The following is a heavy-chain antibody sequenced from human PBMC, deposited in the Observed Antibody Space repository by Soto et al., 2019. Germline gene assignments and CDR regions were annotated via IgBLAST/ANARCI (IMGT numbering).Heavy chain of an antibody. D-gene: IGHD2-2*01. V-gene: IGHV3-9*01. CDR1: GFTFDDYA. CDR3: AKDKWPRNCSTRNCFWVALGMDV. J-gene: IGHJ6*02. Sequence: EVQLVESGGGLVQPGRSLTLSCAASGFTFDDYAMHWVRQAPGKGLEWVSGISWNSDTIGYADSVRGRVTISRDNAENSLDLQMNSLGAEDTALYYCAKDKWPRNCSTRNCFWVALGMDVWGQGTTVTVSS. CDR2: ISWNSDTI.